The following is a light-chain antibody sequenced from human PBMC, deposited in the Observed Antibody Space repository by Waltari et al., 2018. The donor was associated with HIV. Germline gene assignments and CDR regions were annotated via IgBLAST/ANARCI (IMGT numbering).Light chain of an antibody. CDR2: QDN. Sequence: SYEVTQPPSVSVSPGQTARISCSGDKLGDKYVCWYQQKSGQSPVLVIYQDNKRPSGSPERFSGSNSGNTATLTISGTQPVDEADYYCQAWDSSTLYVFGTGTTVTV. J-gene: IGLJ1*01. V-gene: IGLV3-1*01. CDR3: QAWDSSTLYV. CDR1: KLGDKY.